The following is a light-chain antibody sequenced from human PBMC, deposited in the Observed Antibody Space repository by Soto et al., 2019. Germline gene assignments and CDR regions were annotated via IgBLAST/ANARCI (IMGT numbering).Light chain of an antibody. CDR2: LNSDGSH. CDR3: QNWGTGIHWV. J-gene: IGLJ3*02. V-gene: IGLV4-69*01. CDR1: SGHSSYA. Sequence: QPVLTQSPSASASLGASVKLTCTLSSGHSSYAIAWHQQQPEKGPRYLMKLNSDGSHSKGDGIPDRFSGSSSGAERYLTISSLQSEDEADYYCQNWGTGIHWVFGGGTKVTVL.